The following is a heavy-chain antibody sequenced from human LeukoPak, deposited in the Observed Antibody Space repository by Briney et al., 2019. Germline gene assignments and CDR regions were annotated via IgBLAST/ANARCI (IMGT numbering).Heavy chain of an antibody. CDR2: IYYSGSI. CDR1: GVSLSTGGYF. V-gene: IGHV4-31*03. CDR3: VRSYDSSSYYYVLEF. J-gene: IGHJ4*02. D-gene: IGHD3-22*01. Sequence: PSQTLSLTCTVSGVSLSTGGYFWGWIRQPPGKGLEWIGYIYYSGSIYYNPSLKSRVIISLDTSGNQFSLKLSSVTAADTAVYYCVRSYDSSSYYYVLEFWGQGTLVTASS.